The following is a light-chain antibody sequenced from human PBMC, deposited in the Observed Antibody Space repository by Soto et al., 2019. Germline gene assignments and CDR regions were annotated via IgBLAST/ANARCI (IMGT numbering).Light chain of an antibody. J-gene: IGKJ4*01. Sequence: AIQLTQSPSSLSASVGDRVTITCRPSQGISSALAWYQQKPGKPPKLLIYDASSLESGVPSRFSGSGSGTDFTLTISSVQPEDFATYYCQQFNAYPLTFGGGTKVEIK. CDR3: QQFNAYPLT. CDR1: QGISSA. CDR2: DAS. V-gene: IGKV1-13*02.